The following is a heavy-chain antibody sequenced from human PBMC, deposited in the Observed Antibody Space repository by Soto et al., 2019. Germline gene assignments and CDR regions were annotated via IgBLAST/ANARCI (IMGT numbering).Heavy chain of an antibody. J-gene: IGHJ6*03. Sequence: GGSLRLSCAASGFTFSSYAMNWVRQAPGKGLEWVSAISGSGGYTFYADSVKGRFTISRDNSKNTLYLQMNSLGAEDTAVYYCAKPLPFTGKGLSYMDVWGKGTMVTVSS. D-gene: IGHD2-8*02. CDR2: ISGSGGYT. CDR3: AKPLPFTGKGLSYMDV. CDR1: GFTFSSYA. V-gene: IGHV3-23*01.